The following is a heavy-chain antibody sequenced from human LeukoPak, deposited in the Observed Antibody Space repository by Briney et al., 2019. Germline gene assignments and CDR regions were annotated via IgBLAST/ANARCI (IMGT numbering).Heavy chain of an antibody. CDR1: GFTLSSYW. V-gene: IGHV3-7*03. Sequence: GGSLRLSCAASGFTLSSYWMSWVRQAPGKGLEWVANVKRDGSEKHYVDSVKGRFTISRDNAQNSLYLQMSSLRDEDTAVYYCARDAAAAGSTLDYWGQGTLVTVSS. D-gene: IGHD6-13*01. CDR3: ARDAAAAGSTLDY. J-gene: IGHJ4*02. CDR2: VKRDGSEK.